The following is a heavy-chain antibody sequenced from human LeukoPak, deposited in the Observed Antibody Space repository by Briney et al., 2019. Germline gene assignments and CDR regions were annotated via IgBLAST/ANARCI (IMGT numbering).Heavy chain of an antibody. V-gene: IGHV4-4*09. CDR1: GGSISSYY. D-gene: IGHD3-22*01. CDR3: ARLVLGDSSGYNSYYYYYMDV. Sequence: SETLSLTCTVSGGSISSYYWSWIRQPPGKGLEWIGYIYTSGSTNYNPSLKSRVTISVDTSKNQFSLKLSSVTAADTAVYYCARLVLGDSSGYNSYYYYYMDVWGKGTTVTVSS. J-gene: IGHJ6*03. CDR2: IYTSGST.